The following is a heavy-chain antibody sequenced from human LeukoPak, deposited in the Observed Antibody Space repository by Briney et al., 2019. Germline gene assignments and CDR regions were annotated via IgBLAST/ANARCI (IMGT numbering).Heavy chain of an antibody. CDR2: ISYDGSNE. CDR1: GFTFSSYV. V-gene: IGHV3-30*04. Sequence: GGSLRLSCAASGFTFSSYVMHWVRQAPGKGLEWVAIISYDGSNEYYADSVKGRFTITRDNAKNSLYLQMNGLRVEDTAVYYCARSPPLWNGDAFDIWGQGTMVTVSS. J-gene: IGHJ3*02. D-gene: IGHD1-1*01. CDR3: ARSPPLWNGDAFDI.